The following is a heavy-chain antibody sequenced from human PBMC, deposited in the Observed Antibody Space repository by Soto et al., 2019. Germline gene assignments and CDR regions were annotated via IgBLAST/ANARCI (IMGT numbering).Heavy chain of an antibody. CDR3: ARGLGTSWFYL. CDR1: GFDFRGAS. J-gene: IGHJ5*02. V-gene: IGHV3-48*04. Sequence: QLVESGGDSVQPGGSLRLSCTVSGFDFRGASMTWVWQAPGKGPEWVAYITSGSSVIRLAESVKGRFTVFRDNDRDSLYLQMRRLRVDDSAVYYCARGLGTSWFYLWGQGTRVTVSS. D-gene: IGHD2-2*01. CDR2: ITSGSSVI.